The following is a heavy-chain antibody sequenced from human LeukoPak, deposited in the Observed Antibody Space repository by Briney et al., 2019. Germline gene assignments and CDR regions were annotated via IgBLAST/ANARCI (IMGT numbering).Heavy chain of an antibody. CDR1: GGSFSGFY. D-gene: IGHD1-1*01. J-gene: IGHJ4*02. CDR3: ARGLGEGYPDS. CDR2: INHSRGT. Sequence: SETLSLTCAVHGGSFSGFYWTWMRQPPGKGPEWIGEINHSRGTGYNPSLRSRVTISQDTSKNQFSLKLTSVTAADPAVYYCARGLGEGYPDSWGQGTLVIVSS. V-gene: IGHV4-34*01.